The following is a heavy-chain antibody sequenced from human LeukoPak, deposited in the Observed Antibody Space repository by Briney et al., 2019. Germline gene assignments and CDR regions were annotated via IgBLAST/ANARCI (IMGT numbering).Heavy chain of an antibody. J-gene: IGHJ4*02. CDR2: INRDGSEK. D-gene: IGHD3-22*01. V-gene: IGHV3-7*01. CDR3: AKDLGDSSGYYHRYFDY. CDR1: GFTFSNYW. Sequence: GGSLRLSCAASGFTFSNYWMSWVRQAPGKVLEWVANINRDGSEKYFVDSVKGRFTISRDNAKNSLYLQMNSLRAEDTSVYYCAKDLGDSSGYYHRYFDYWGQGTLVTVSS.